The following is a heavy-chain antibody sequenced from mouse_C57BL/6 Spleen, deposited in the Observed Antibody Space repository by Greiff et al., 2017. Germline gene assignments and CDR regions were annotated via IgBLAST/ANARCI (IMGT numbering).Heavy chain of an antibody. J-gene: IGHJ2*01. Sequence: EVMLVESGPELVKPGASVTIPCKASGYTFTDYNLDWVKQSHGKSLEWIGDINTNNGGTIYNQQFKGTATLTVDKSSSTAYMEHRSLTSEDTSVYYCARAEGLYYSNYFTPCDHWGQGTTLTVSS. V-gene: IGHV1-18*01. CDR3: ARAEGLYYSNYFTPCDH. CDR1: GYTFTDYN. D-gene: IGHD2-5*01. CDR2: INTNNGGT.